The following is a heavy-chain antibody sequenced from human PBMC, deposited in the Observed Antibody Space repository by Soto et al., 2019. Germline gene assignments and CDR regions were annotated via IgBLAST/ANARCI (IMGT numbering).Heavy chain of an antibody. D-gene: IGHD3-22*01. V-gene: IGHV3-74*01. CDR3: ARDRGPSSGYYPYWFDP. CDR1: AFTFKNHW. CDR2: INGDGSFT. J-gene: IGHJ5*02. Sequence: PGGSLRLSCAASAFTFKNHWMHWVRQVPGKGPVWVSRINGDGSFTSYADAVKGRFTISRDNAKNTLSLQMNSLRAEDTAVYYCARDRGPSSGYYPYWFDPWGQGTLVTVSS.